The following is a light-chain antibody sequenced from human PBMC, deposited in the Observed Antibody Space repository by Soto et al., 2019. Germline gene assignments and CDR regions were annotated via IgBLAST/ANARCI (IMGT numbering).Light chain of an antibody. CDR2: AAS. J-gene: IGKJ5*01. CDR1: QVISTS. Sequence: DIQMTQSPSSLSASVGDRVTITFLASQVISTSLAWYQVKPGKAPKLLIYAASTLESGVPSRFSATVSGTEFSLTITSLQPEDFATYYCQQLFDSPITFGQGTRLEIK. V-gene: IGKV1-9*01. CDR3: QQLFDSPIT.